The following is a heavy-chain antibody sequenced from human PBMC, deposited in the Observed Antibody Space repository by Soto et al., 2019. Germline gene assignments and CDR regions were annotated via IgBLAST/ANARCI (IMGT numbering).Heavy chain of an antibody. CDR2: SNSDGSST. J-gene: IGHJ4*02. V-gene: IGHV3-74*01. CDR1: GFTFGDYW. Sequence: GGSLRLSCAVTGFTFGDYWVHWVRQAPGKGPVWVSRSNSDGSSTGYADSVKGRFTISRDNAKNTLNLQMNSLRAEDTAMYYCAMSVAGTVFDYWGQGTLVTVSS. CDR3: AMSVAGTVFDY. D-gene: IGHD6-19*01.